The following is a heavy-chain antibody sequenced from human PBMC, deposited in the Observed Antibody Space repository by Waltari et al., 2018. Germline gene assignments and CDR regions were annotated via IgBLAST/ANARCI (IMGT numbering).Heavy chain of an antibody. CDR2: INTNTGNP. CDR1: GYTFTSYA. D-gene: IGHD6-6*01. Sequence: QLQLVQSGSELKKPGASVKVSCKPAGYTFTSYAMNWEQKAAGKGREWMGWINTNTGNPTYAQGFTGRFVFSLATSVSTAYLQISSLKAEDTAVYYCARNWGAVRGGQLAQPADYWGQGTLVTVSS. J-gene: IGHJ4*02. V-gene: IGHV7-4-1*02. CDR3: ARNWGAVRGGQLAQPADY.